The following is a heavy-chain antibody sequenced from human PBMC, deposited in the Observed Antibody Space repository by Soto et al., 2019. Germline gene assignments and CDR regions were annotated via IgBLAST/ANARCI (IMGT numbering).Heavy chain of an antibody. CDR3: AKGSSTTNFSYFDY. CDR2: IYYSGST. Sequence: SETLSLTCTVSGGSISSGDYYWSWIRQPPGKGLEWIGYIYYSGSTYYNPSLKSRVTISVDNAKNSLYLQMNSLRPEDTALYYCAKGSSTTNFSYFDYWGQGTLVTSPQ. J-gene: IGHJ4*02. CDR1: GGSISSGDYY. D-gene: IGHD2-2*01. V-gene: IGHV4-30-4*02.